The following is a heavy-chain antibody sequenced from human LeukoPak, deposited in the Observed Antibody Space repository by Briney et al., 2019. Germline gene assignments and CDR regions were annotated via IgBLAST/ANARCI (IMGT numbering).Heavy chain of an antibody. CDR1: GGSFSGYY. D-gene: IGHD3-3*01. Sequence: PSETLSLTCAVYGGSFSGYYWNWIRQPPGKGLEWIGEINHSGSTNYNPSLKSRVTISVDTSKNQFSLKLSSVTAADTALYYCARVGNPLVTVFAWFDPWGQGTLVTVSS. CDR3: ARVGNPLVTVFAWFDP. J-gene: IGHJ5*02. V-gene: IGHV4-34*01. CDR2: INHSGST.